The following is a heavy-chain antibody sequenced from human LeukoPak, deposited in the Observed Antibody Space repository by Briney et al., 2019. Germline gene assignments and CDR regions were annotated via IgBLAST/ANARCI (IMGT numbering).Heavy chain of an antibody. J-gene: IGHJ6*02. V-gene: IGHV3-7*03. CDR3: ARGGGLDV. D-gene: IGHD3-16*01. CDR2: INHNGNVN. Sequence: GGSLRLSCAASGFTFSSYWMNWARQAPGRGLEWVASINHNGNVNYYVASVKGRFTISRDNAKNSLYLQMSNLRAEDTAVYFCARGGGLDVWGQGATVTVSS. CDR1: GFTFSSYW.